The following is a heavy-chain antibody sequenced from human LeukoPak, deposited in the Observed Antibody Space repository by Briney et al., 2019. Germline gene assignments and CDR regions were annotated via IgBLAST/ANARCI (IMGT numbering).Heavy chain of an antibody. CDR3: VRGTGY. V-gene: IGHV3-64D*06. J-gene: IGHJ4*02. Sequence: GGSLSLSCSVSGFTFSTYVMHWVRQAPGKGLEYVSAISSNGDNTYYADSVKGRFTISRDNSKNTLYLQMSSLRADDTAVYYCVRGTGYWGQGTLVTVSS. CDR2: ISSNGDNT. CDR1: GFTFSTYV.